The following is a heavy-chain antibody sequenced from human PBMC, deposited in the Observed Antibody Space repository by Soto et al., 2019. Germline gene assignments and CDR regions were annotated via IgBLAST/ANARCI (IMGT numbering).Heavy chain of an antibody. CDR1: GGTFSSYA. CDR3: ARDRGERWLPYDAFDI. D-gene: IGHD5-12*01. J-gene: IGHJ3*02. Sequence: QVQLVQSGAEVKKPGSSVKVSCKASGGTFSSYAISWVRQAPGQGIEWMGGIIPIFGTANYAQKFQGRVTITADESTSTAYMELSSLRSEDTAVYYCARDRGERWLPYDAFDIWGQGTMVTVSS. V-gene: IGHV1-69*01. CDR2: IIPIFGTA.